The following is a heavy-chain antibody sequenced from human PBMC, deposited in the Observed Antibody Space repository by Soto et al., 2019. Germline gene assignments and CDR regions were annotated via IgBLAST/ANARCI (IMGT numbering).Heavy chain of an antibody. Sequence: VQLVESGGDLVRPGGSLRLSCAASGFIFSRHWMTWVRQAPGKGLEWVANIKHDGTETYLVDSVRGRLTISRDNAKNSVYLQMNSLRVDDTAVYYCARYSGWFIDYWGQGTLVTVSS. J-gene: IGHJ4*02. CDR2: IKHDGTET. V-gene: IGHV3-7*05. CDR1: GFIFSRHW. CDR3: ARYSGWFIDY. D-gene: IGHD1-26*01.